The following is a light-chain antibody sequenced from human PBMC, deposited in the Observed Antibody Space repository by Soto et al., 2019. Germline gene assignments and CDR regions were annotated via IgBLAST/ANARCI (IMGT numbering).Light chain of an antibody. CDR1: QSVSRN. V-gene: IGKV3-15*01. CDR2: GAS. Sequence: EIVVTQSPGILSVSPGERATLSCRASQSVSRNLAWYQQKPGQAPTLLIYGASTRATGIPARFTGSGSGTEFTLTINSLQSEDFAVYYCQEYSKWPLFTFGPGTKVDIK. J-gene: IGKJ3*01. CDR3: QEYSKWPLFT.